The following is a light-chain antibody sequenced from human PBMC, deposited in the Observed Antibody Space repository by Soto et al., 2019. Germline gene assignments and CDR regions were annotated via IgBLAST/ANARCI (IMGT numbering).Light chain of an antibody. J-gene: IGKJ2*03. Sequence: EIVLTKSPGSLSLSPGDRATLSCTASQTVSSTYLAWYQQKPGQSPSLLVSGASNRATDIPDRFSGSGSGTDFTFTISRLEHEDFAVYYCQQSGSSPFSFGQGTRLEIK. CDR3: QQSGSSPFS. V-gene: IGKV3-20*01. CDR1: QTVSSTY. CDR2: GAS.